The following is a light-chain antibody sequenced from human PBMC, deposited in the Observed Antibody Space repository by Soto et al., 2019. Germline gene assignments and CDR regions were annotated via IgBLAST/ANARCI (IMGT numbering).Light chain of an antibody. V-gene: IGKV1-17*01. CDR3: LQHNSDPWT. CDR1: QDIKDH. Sequence: DIQMTQSPSSLSASVGDRVTLTCRVSQDIKDHLGWYQQKPGKAPKSLIYVASRLQSGVPPRFSGSGSGTEFTLTISSRQPEDLAAYCCLQHNSDPWTFGQGTKVEI. CDR2: VAS. J-gene: IGKJ1*01.